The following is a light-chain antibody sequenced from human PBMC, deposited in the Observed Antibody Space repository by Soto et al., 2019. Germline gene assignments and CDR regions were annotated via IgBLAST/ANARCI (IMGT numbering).Light chain of an antibody. CDR1: QGIHNW. CDR2: AAS. Sequence: DIQMTQSPSSVSASVGDRVTITCRASQGIHNWLAWYQQKPGKAPKLLIYAASSLQSGVPSRFSGSGSRTDSTLTSGSLRPEDFATYICQHVACCPLCFGGGTKLDIE. CDR3: QHVACCPLC. V-gene: IGKV1D-12*01. J-gene: IGKJ4*01.